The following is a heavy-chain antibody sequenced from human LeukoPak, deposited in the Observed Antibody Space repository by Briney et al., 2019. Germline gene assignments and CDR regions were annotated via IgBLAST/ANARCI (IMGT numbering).Heavy chain of an antibody. Sequence: GGSLRLSCAASGFTFSKYWMLWVREAPGKGLECVSRINTDGTVTTYADSVKGRFTVSRDNADNTMFLQMNSVRDEDTAVYYCATKQWLAPPPDSWGQGTPVTVSS. V-gene: IGHV3-74*01. J-gene: IGHJ4*02. D-gene: IGHD6-19*01. CDR2: INTDGTVT. CDR3: ATKQWLAPPPDS. CDR1: GFTFSKYW.